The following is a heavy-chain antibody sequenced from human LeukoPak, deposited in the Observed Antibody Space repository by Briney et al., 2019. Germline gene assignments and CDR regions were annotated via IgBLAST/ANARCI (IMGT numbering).Heavy chain of an antibody. CDR3: ARDPVDTAMVPRNDAFDI. D-gene: IGHD5-18*01. CDR1: GGSFSGYY. CDR2: INHSGST. Sequence: PSETLSLTCAVYGGSFSGYYWSWIRQPPGKGLEWIGEINHSGSTNYNPSLKSRVTISVDTSKNQFSLKLSSVTAADTAVYYCARDPVDTAMVPRNDAFDIWGQGTMVTVSS. J-gene: IGHJ3*02. V-gene: IGHV4-34*01.